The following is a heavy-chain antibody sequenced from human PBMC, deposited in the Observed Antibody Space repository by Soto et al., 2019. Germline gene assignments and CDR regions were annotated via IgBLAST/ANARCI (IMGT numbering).Heavy chain of an antibody. V-gene: IGHV4-4*02. CDR1: SGSIDNVYW. D-gene: IGHD3-22*01. Sequence: SETLSLTCAVSSGSIDNVYWWSWVRQSPGKGLEWIGETSHDGVTNYNPSLEGRVTISIDKSKNQFYLKLTSVTAADTAVYYCARESWVDYYYDTSGYQYYFDYWGQGTLVTVSS. CDR3: ARESWVDYYYDTSGYQYYFDY. J-gene: IGHJ4*02. CDR2: TSHDGVT.